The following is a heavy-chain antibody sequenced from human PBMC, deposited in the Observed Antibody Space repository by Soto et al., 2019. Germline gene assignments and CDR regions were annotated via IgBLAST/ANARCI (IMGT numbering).Heavy chain of an antibody. CDR1: GFTFSSYG. J-gene: IGHJ6*02. CDR3: ARDEAKTGTTWGVSIEDFRIGYGMDV. CDR2: IWYDGSNK. Sequence: GGSLRLSCAASGFTFSSYGMHWVRQAPGKGLEWVAVIWYDGSNKYYADSVKGRFTISRDNSKNTLYLQMNSLRAEDTAVYYCARDEAKTGTTWGVSIEDFRIGYGMDVWGQGTTVTVSS. D-gene: IGHD1-7*01. V-gene: IGHV3-33*01.